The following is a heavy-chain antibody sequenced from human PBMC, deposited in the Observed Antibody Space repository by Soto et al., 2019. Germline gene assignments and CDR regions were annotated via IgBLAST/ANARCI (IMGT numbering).Heavy chain of an antibody. CDR2: MFYSGLT. D-gene: IGHD3-10*01. Sequence: SETLSLTCSVSGYSVTSSDYYWAWIRQPPGKGLEWIGSMFYSGLTYYNPSLKSRVTLSVDTSKNQFSVRLNSVTAGDTALYYCAKFREYHQGSGSRTYYFYGMDVWGQGTTVTVSS. CDR3: AKFREYHQGSGSRTYYFYGMDV. CDR1: GYSVTSSDYY. V-gene: IGHV4-39*01. J-gene: IGHJ6*02.